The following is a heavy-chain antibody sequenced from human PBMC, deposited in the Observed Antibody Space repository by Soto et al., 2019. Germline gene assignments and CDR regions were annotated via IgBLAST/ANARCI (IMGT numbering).Heavy chain of an antibody. V-gene: IGHV4-4*02. CDR1: GGSISSSNW. CDR3: ARDRGGVGATLDY. D-gene: IGHD1-26*01. J-gene: IGHJ4*02. CDR2: IYHGGRT. Sequence: QVRLQASGTGLVKPSGTLSLTCAVFGGSISSSNWWSWVRQPPGKGLEWIGDIYHGGRTNYNPSLKSRITISVAKSKNQFSLNLSSVTAADTAVYYWARDRGGVGATLDYWGQGILVTVSS.